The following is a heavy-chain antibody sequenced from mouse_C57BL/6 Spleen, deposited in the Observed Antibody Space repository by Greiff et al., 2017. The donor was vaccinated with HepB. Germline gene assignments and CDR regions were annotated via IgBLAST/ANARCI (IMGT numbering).Heavy chain of an antibody. CDR3: ARSTTAVPFDY. CDR2: IYPRSGNT. Sequence: VHLVESGAELARPGASVKLSCTASGYTFTSYGISWVKQRTGQGLEWIGEIYPRSGNTYYNEKFQGKATLTADKSSSTAYMELRSLTSEDSAVYFCARSTTAVPFDYWGQGTTLTVSS. J-gene: IGHJ2*01. V-gene: IGHV1-81*01. CDR1: GYTFTSYG. D-gene: IGHD1-1*01.